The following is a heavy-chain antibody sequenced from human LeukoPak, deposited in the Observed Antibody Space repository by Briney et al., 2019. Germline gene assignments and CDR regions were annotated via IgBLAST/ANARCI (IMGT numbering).Heavy chain of an antibody. V-gene: IGHV4-39*07. Sequence: SETLSLTCTVSGGTFSSSSYYWGWIRQPPGKGLEWIGSIYYSGSTYYNPSLKSRVTISVDTSKNQFSLKLSSVTAADTAVYYCARETGRGPAHSWGQGTLVTVSS. CDR2: IYYSGST. D-gene: IGHD5-12*01. CDR1: GGTFSSSSYY. J-gene: IGHJ4*02. CDR3: ARETGRGPAHS.